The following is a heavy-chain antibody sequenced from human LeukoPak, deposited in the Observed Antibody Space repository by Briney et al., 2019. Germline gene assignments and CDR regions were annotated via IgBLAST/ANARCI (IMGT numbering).Heavy chain of an antibody. Sequence: GGSLRLSCAASGFTFSSYEMNWVRQAPGKGLEWVSYISSSGSTIYYADSVKGRFTISIDNAKNSLYLQMNSLRAEDTAVYYCARDVGLVAGSYFDYWGQGTLVTVSS. J-gene: IGHJ4*02. D-gene: IGHD6-19*01. V-gene: IGHV3-48*03. CDR2: ISSSGSTI. CDR1: GFTFSSYE. CDR3: ARDVGLVAGSYFDY.